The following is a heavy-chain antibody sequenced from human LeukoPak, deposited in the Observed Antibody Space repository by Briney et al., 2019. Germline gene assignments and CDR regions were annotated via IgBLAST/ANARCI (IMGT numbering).Heavy chain of an antibody. J-gene: IGHJ3*01. CDR3: ARATVGVRSAVGM. CDR2: FDLDDGER. D-gene: IGHD1-26*01. CDR1: AYTLTELS. Sequence: ASVTVSCTFSAYTLTELSIHWVRLAPATGLERMGVFDLDDGERIYAQKFQGRVTMTEYRSTATAYMELRSLSSEDTAVYYYARATVGVRSAVGMGGQGTRVSVLS. V-gene: IGHV1-24*01.